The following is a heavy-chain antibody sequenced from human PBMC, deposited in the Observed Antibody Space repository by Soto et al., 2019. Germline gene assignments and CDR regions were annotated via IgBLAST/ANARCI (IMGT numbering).Heavy chain of an antibody. J-gene: IGHJ6*02. CDR1: GYTFTGPH. CDR3: AREAENYSYYGMDV. CDR2: INPNRGGG. V-gene: IGHV1-2*02. Sequence: GPVQGSCKGSGYTFTGPHIHRVRQAPGRGREWMGRINPNRGGGKHAQKFLGRGTLTQGTSLRTPSMEVSRLRSDDTAVYFCAREAENYSYYGMDVWGQGTTGT.